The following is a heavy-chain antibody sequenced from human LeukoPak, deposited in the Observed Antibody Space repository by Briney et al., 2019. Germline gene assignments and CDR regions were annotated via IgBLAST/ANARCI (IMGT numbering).Heavy chain of an antibody. CDR2: INPNSGGT. D-gene: IGHD3-22*01. CDR3: AREAGYYDSSGYYSY. Sequence: ASVKVSCKASGYTFTGYYMHWVRQAPGQGLEWMGWINPNSGGTNYAQKFQGWVTMTRDTSISTAYMELSRLRSDDTAVYYCAREAGYYDSSGYYSYWGQGTLVTVSS. CDR1: GYTFTGYY. J-gene: IGHJ4*02. V-gene: IGHV1-2*04.